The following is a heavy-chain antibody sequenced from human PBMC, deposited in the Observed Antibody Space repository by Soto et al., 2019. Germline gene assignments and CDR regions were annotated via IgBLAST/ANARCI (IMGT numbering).Heavy chain of an antibody. V-gene: IGHV3-30*04. CDR3: ARDGLGLLWFGDQSRFFDH. CDR1: GFNFSTYA. CDR2: ISSEGQNK. Sequence: GGSLRLSCAASGFNFSTYAMHWVRQAPGKGLEWVAVISSEGQNKYYADSVKGRFTISRDNSKNTLYLQMNSLRAEGTALYYCARDGLGLLWFGDQSRFFDHWGQGTLVTVSS. J-gene: IGHJ4*02. D-gene: IGHD3-10*01.